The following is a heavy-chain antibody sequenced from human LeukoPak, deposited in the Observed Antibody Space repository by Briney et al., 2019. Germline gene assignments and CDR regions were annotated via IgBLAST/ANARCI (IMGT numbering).Heavy chain of an antibody. Sequence: SETLSLTCTVSGGSITSYYWSWIRQPPGKGLEWIGYIYYSGSTNYNPSLKSRVTIPVDTSKNQFSLKLSSVTAADTAVYYCARQHINPPRAAAFDIWGQGTMVTVSS. D-gene: IGHD2-21*01. CDR3: ARQHINPPRAAAFDI. CDR2: IYYSGST. V-gene: IGHV4-59*08. J-gene: IGHJ3*02. CDR1: GGSITSYY.